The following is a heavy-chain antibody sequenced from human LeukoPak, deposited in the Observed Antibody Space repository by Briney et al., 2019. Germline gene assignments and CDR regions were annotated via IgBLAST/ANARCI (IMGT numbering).Heavy chain of an antibody. J-gene: IGHJ4*02. CDR1: GFTFKKYD. D-gene: IGHD3-10*01. V-gene: IGHV3-23*01. CDR2: IRASGGAT. Sequence: GGSLRLSCAASGFTFKKYDVTWVRQAPGKGLEWVSGIRASGGATYYADSVKGRFNISRDNAKNSVYLQMNSLRAEDTAVYYCARLSEMLRGPEVIYYFEHWGQGTLVTVSS. CDR3: ARLSEMLRGPEVIYYFEH.